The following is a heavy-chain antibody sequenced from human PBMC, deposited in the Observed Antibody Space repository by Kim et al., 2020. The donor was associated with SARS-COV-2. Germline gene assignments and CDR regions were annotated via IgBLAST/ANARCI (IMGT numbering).Heavy chain of an antibody. V-gene: IGHV1-69*01. D-gene: IGHD3-22*01. Sequence: AQKFQGRVTITADESTSTAYMELSSLRSEDTAVYYCARKDAGTSGYYWYYWGQGTLVTVSS. J-gene: IGHJ4*02. CDR3: ARKDAGTSGYYWYY.